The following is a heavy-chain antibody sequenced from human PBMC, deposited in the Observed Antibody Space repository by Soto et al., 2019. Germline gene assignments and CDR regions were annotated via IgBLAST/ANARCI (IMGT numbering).Heavy chain of an antibody. V-gene: IGHV3-30*03. CDR1: GFTFSSYG. J-gene: IGHJ6*02. CDR2: ILYDGSNK. Sequence: QVQLVESGGGVVQPGRSLRLSCAASGFTFSSYGTHWVRQAPGKGLEWVAVILYDGSNKYYADSVKGRFTISRDNSKNTVYLQMNSLRAEDTAVYYCARAFSESYYYYGMDVWGQGTTVTVSS. D-gene: IGHD3-10*01. CDR3: ARAFSESYYYYGMDV.